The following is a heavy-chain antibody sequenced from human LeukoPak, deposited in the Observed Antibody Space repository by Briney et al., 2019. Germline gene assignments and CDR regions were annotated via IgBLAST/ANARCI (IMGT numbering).Heavy chain of an antibody. D-gene: IGHD5-18*01. CDR1: GFTFSSYG. J-gene: IGHJ4*02. CDR2: ISYDGSNK. Sequence: PGGSLRLSCAASGFTFSSYGMHWVRQAPGKGLEWVAVISYDGSNKYYADSVKGRFTISRDNSKNTLYLQMNSLRAEDTAVYYCASPYTAMDLTDYWGQGTLVTVSS. CDR3: ASPYTAMDLTDY. V-gene: IGHV3-30*19.